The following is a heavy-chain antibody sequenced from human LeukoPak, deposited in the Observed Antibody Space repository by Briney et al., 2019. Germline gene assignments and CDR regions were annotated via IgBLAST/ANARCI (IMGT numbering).Heavy chain of an antibody. Sequence: ASVKVSCKASGYTFTGYYMHWVRQAPGQGLEWMGWINPNSGGTNYAQKFQGRVTMTRDTSISTAYMELSRLRSDDTAVYYCASSRGAVAGTGAFDYWGQGTLVTVSS. J-gene: IGHJ4*02. CDR1: GYTFTGYY. CDR2: INPNSGGT. V-gene: IGHV1-2*02. D-gene: IGHD6-19*01. CDR3: ASSRGAVAGTGAFDY.